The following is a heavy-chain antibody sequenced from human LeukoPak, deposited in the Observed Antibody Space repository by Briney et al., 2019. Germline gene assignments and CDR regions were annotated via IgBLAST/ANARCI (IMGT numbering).Heavy chain of an antibody. CDR2: INPNSGGT. CDR1: GYTFTCYY. J-gene: IGHJ5*02. D-gene: IGHD2-2*01. Sequence: ASVKVSCKASGYTFTCYYMHWVRQAPGQGLEWMGWINPNSGGTNYAQKFQGRVTMTRDTSISTAYMELSRLRSDDTAVYYCARMMVDIVVVPAAMRWFDPWGQGTLVTVAS. V-gene: IGHV1-2*02. CDR3: ARMMVDIVVVPAAMRWFDP.